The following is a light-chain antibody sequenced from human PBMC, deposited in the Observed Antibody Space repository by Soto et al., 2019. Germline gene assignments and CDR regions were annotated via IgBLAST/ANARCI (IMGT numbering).Light chain of an antibody. V-gene: IGKV3D-15*01. CDR3: QQRHNWPIT. J-gene: IGKJ5*01. Sequence: EIVMTQSPATLSVSPWERVTLSCRASQSVNTNVAWYQQEPGQAPRLLIYGASTRATGIPARFSGSGSGTDFTLTISGLEPADLGVYYCQQRHNWPITFGQGTRLEIK. CDR2: GAS. CDR1: QSVNTN.